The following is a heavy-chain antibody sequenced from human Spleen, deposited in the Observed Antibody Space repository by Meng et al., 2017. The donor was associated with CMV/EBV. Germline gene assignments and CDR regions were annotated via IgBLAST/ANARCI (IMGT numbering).Heavy chain of an antibody. CDR3: ARDLSGTLTNPFDI. CDR2: IKPNSGGT. CDR1: GYTFTDYY. Sequence: ASVKVSCKASGYTFTDYYMHWVRQAPGQGLEWMGWIKPNSGGTNYAQKFQDRVTMTCDTSINTAYMDLTRLRSDDTAVYYFARDLSGTLTNPFDIWGQGTMVTVSS. V-gene: IGHV1-2*02. D-gene: IGHD2/OR15-2a*01. J-gene: IGHJ3*02.